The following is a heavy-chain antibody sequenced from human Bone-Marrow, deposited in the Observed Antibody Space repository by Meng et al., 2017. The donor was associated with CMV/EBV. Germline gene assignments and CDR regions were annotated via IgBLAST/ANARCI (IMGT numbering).Heavy chain of an antibody. D-gene: IGHD2-8*01. CDR1: GYTFTGYY. J-gene: IGHJ5*02. Sequence: ASVKVSCKASGYTFTGYYMHWVRQAPGRGLEWMGWINPNSGGTNYAQKFQGRVTMTRDTSISTAYMELSRLRSDDTAVYYCASGVLMAGGINWFDPWGQGTLVTVSS. CDR3: ASGVLMAGGINWFDP. V-gene: IGHV1-2*02. CDR2: INPNSGGT.